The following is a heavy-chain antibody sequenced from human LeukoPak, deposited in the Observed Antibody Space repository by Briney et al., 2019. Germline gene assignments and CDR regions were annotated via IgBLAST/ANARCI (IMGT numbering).Heavy chain of an antibody. CDR1: GGSISSSSYF. Sequence: SETLSLTCTVSGGSISSSSYFWGWIRQPPGKGLEWIGSVYDSGSTYYNPSLKSRATISVDTPKNQLSLKLNSVTAADTAVYYCARDDGYTYGFKTSDYWGQGTLVTVSS. J-gene: IGHJ4*02. CDR2: VYDSGST. D-gene: IGHD5-18*01. V-gene: IGHV4-39*07. CDR3: ARDDGYTYGFKTSDY.